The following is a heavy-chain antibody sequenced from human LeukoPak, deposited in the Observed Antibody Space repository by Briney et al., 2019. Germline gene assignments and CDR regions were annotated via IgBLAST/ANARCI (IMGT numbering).Heavy chain of an antibody. J-gene: IGHJ6*03. CDR2: ISAYNGNT. CDR3: ARDGPDIVVVPAAADYCYYMYV. Sequence: ASVKVSCKASGYTFTSYGISWVRQAPGQGLEWMGWISAYNGNTNYAQKVQGRVTMTTDTSTSTAYMELRSLRSDDTAVYYCARDGPDIVVVPAAADYCYYMYVWGKGTTVTVSS. D-gene: IGHD2-2*01. CDR1: GYTFTSYG. V-gene: IGHV1-18*01.